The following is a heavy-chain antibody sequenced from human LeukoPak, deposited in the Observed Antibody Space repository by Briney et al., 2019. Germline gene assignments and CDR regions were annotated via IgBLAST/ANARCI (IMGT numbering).Heavy chain of an antibody. CDR1: GFTFRAFS. J-gene: IGHJ6*02. CDR3: VRGDDFWTRQEYYYYGMDV. Sequence: QAGRSLRLSCAASGFTFRAFSMNWVRQAPGKGLEWVSHISSRSSNIFYADSVKGRFTISRDDAKNSLYLQMNSLRDEDTAVYYCVRGDDFWTRQEYYYYGMDVWGHGTTVTVSS. V-gene: IGHV3-48*02. CDR2: ISSRSSNI. D-gene: IGHD3-3*01.